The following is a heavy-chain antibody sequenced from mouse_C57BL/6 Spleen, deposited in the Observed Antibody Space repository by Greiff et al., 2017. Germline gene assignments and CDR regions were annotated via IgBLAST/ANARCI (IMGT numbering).Heavy chain of an antibody. V-gene: IGHV1-59*01. CDR3: ARGGGSKHFDV. CDR2: IDPSDSYT. D-gene: IGHD1-1*01. CDR1: GYTFTSYW. J-gene: IGHJ1*03. Sequence: QVQLQQPGAELVRPGTSVKLSCKASGYTFTSYWMHWVKQRPGQGLEWIGVIDPSDSYTNYNHKFKGKATLTVDTSSSTAYMQLSSLTSEDSAVYYWARGGGSKHFDVWGTGTTVTVSS.